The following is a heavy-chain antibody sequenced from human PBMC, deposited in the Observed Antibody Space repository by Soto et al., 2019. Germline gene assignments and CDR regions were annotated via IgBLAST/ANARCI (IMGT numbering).Heavy chain of an antibody. Sequence: PSETLSLTCTLSGGSINSGDYYWSWIRQPTGKGLEWIGNIYYSGSTNYNPSLKSRVTISVDTSKNQFSLNLSSVTAADTAVFFCARGHFYGSGSYCANWFDPWGQLTLVTASS. CDR3: ARGHFYGSGSYCANWFDP. CDR2: IYYSGST. J-gene: IGHJ5*02. V-gene: IGHV4-30-4*01. D-gene: IGHD3-10*01. CDR1: GGSINSGDYY.